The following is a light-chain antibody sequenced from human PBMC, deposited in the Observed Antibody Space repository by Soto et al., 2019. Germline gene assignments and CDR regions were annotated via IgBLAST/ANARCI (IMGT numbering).Light chain of an antibody. CDR1: SSDVGSYNL. J-gene: IGLJ1*01. Sequence: QSARTQPASVSGSPGQSITISCTGTSSDVGSYNLVSWYQQHPGKAPKLMIYEGSKRPSGVSNRFSGSKSGNTASLTISGLQAEDEADYSCCSYAGSSTYVFGTGPKLTVL. CDR3: CSYAGSSTYV. V-gene: IGLV2-23*01. CDR2: EGS.